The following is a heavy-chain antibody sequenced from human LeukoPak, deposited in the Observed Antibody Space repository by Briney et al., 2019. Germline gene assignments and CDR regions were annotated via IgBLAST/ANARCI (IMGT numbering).Heavy chain of an antibody. CDR1: GFTFSSYW. CDR3: ARSATRTGLFDY. J-gene: IGHJ4*02. V-gene: IGHV3-74*01. Sequence: PGGSLRLSCAASGFTFSSYWMHWVRQAPGKGLVWVSRINSDESSTSYADSVKGRFTISRDNAKNTLYLQMNSLRAEDTAVYYCARSATRTGLFDYWGQGTLVTVSS. CDR2: INSDESST. D-gene: IGHD3-3*01.